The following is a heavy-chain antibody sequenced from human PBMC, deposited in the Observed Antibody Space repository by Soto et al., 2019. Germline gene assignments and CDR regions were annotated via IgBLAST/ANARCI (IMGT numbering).Heavy chain of an antibody. CDR1: GFTLSDHY. Sequence: GGSLRLSCAASGFTLSDHYVSWIRQAPGKGLEWIGYSSNSGSFTRYADSVKGRFSTSRDNAKSSLYLQISSLRGDDTATYYCVKSGDNYNLLDYWGQGTPVTVSS. V-gene: IGHV3-11*06. J-gene: IGHJ4*02. CDR3: VKSGDNYNLLDY. D-gene: IGHD1-1*01. CDR2: SSNSGSFT.